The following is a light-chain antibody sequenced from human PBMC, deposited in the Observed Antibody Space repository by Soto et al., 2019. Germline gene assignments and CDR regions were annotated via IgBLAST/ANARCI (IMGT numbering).Light chain of an antibody. CDR3: SSYTSSSTPVV. Sequence: QSALTQPASVSGSPGQSITISCTGTSSDVGGYNYVSWYQQHPGKAPKLMIYEVSHRPSGVSNRFSGSKSGNTASLTISGLQAEDEADYYCSSYTSSSTPVVFGTGTKLTVL. V-gene: IGLV2-14*01. CDR2: EVS. CDR1: SSDVGGYNY. J-gene: IGLJ1*01.